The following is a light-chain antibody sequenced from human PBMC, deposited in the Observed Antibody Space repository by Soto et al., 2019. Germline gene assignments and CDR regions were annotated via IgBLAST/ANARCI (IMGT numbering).Light chain of an antibody. J-gene: IGKJ1*01. Sequence: EIVMTQSPATLSVSPGERATLSCRASQSVSSNLAWYQQKPGQAPRLLIYGASTRAPGIPARFSGSGSGTEFTLTISSLQSEDFAVYYCQQYNNLPPWTFGQGTKVEIK. CDR1: QSVSSN. CDR2: GAS. CDR3: QQYNNLPPWT. V-gene: IGKV3D-15*01.